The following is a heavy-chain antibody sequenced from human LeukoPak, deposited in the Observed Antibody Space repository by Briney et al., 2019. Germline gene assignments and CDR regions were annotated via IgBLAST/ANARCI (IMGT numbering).Heavy chain of an antibody. D-gene: IGHD1-14*01. V-gene: IGHV3-30*04. CDR1: EFTFSNYI. J-gene: IGHJ4*02. Sequence: PGGSLRLSCAASEFTFSNYIMHWVRQAPGKGLDWVAVIIENGSNQYYADSVKGRFTISRDNSKNTLFLQMNSLRGEDTAMYYCARVQGGGSRTADYWGQGTLVTVSS. CDR3: ARVQGGGSRTADY. CDR2: IIENGSNQ.